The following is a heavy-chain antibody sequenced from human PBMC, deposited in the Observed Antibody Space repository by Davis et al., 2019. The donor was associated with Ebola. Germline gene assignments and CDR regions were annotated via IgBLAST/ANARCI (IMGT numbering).Heavy chain of an antibody. V-gene: IGHV4-59*08. Sequence: MPSETLSLTCTVSGGSISSYYWSWIRQPPGKGLEWIGYIYYSGSTNYNPSLKSRVTISVDTSKNQFSLRLSSVTAADTAVYYCARPNPTFTSGYYGVFDYWGQGTLVTVSS. J-gene: IGHJ4*02. CDR2: IYYSGST. CDR3: ARPNPTFTSGYYGVFDY. D-gene: IGHD3-22*01. CDR1: GGSISSYY.